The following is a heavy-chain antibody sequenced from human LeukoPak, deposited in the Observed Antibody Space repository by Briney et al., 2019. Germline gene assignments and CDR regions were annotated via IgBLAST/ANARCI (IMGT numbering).Heavy chain of an antibody. CDR1: GFTFSSYA. V-gene: IGHV3-23*01. Sequence: GGSLRLSCAASGFTFSSYAMSWVRQAPGKGLEWVSAIRGSGGSTYYADSVKGRFTISRDNSKNTLYLQMNSLRAEDTAVYYCAKADYSNYPPFYYYMDVWGKGTTVTVSS. J-gene: IGHJ6*03. D-gene: IGHD4-11*01. CDR2: IRGSGGST. CDR3: AKADYSNYPPFYYYMDV.